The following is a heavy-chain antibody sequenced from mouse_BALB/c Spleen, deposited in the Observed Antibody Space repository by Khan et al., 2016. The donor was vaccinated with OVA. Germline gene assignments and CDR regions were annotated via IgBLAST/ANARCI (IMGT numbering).Heavy chain of an antibody. V-gene: IGHV5-9-3*01. CDR1: GFTFSSYA. CDR3: ARPPITTVVATSYWFFDV. CDR2: ISSGDTYT. D-gene: IGHD1-1*01. Sequence: EVQLVESGGGLVKPGGSLKLSCAASGFTFSSYAMSWVRQTPEKRLEWVATISSGDTYTYYPDSVTGRFTISRDNAKTTLYLQMCSLRSEDTAMYYCARPPITTVVATSYWFFDVWGAGTTVTVST. J-gene: IGHJ1*01.